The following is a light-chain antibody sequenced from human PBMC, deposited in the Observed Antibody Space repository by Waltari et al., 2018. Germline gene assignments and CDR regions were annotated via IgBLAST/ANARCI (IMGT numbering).Light chain of an antibody. CDR3: QQDASPSMYT. CDR1: QSLTKRY. J-gene: IGKJ2*01. Sequence: VLSHSHDTLSLSPGDGASVSCRASQSLTKRYLVWYQQKPGQAPRLLIYGASNRAAGIPDRLSGSRSVTDFTLTISRLEPDDSAVYSCQQDASPSMYTFGQGTKLEIK. V-gene: IGKV3-20*01. CDR2: GAS.